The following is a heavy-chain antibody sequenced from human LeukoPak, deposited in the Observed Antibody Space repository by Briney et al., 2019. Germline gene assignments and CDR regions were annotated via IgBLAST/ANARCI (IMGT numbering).Heavy chain of an antibody. D-gene: IGHD3-22*01. CDR1: GGSISSGSYY. CDR2: IYTSGST. CDR3: ARDAGHYYDSSTYFDY. Sequence: SETLSLTCTVSGGSISSGSYYWSWIRQPAGKGLEWIGRIYTSGSTNYNPSLKSRVTISVDTSKNQFSLKLSSVTAADTAVYYCARDAGHYYDSSTYFDYWGQGTLVTVSS. V-gene: IGHV4-61*02. J-gene: IGHJ4*02.